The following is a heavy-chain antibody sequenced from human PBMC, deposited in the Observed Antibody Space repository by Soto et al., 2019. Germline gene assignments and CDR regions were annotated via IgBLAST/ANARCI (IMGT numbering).Heavy chain of an antibody. CDR3: ARETAQQYNWFDP. CDR1: GFTFSSYG. Sequence: GPLRLSCAASGFTFSSYGMHWVRQAPGKGLEWVAVIWYDGSNKYYADSVKGRFTISRDNSKNTLYLQMNSLRAEDTAVYYCARETAQQYNWFDPWGQGTLVTVSS. CDR2: IWYDGSNK. J-gene: IGHJ5*02. D-gene: IGHD4-4*01. V-gene: IGHV3-33*01.